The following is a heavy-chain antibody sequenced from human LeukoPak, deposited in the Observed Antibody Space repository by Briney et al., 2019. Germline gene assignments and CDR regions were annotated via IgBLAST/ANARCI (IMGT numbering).Heavy chain of an antibody. V-gene: IGHV4-38-2*01. Sequence: SETLSLTCAVSGYSISSGYYWGWIRQPPGKGPEWIGSIYHSGSTHYNPSLKSRVTISVDTSKNQFSLKLNSVTAADTAVYYCARNGTNNYIDYWGQGTLVTVSS. CDR1: GYSISSGYY. CDR2: IYHSGST. CDR3: ARNGTNNYIDY. J-gene: IGHJ4*02. D-gene: IGHD2-2*01.